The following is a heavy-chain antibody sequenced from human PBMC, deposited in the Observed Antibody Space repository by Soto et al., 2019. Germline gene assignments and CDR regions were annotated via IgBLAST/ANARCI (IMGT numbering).Heavy chain of an antibody. J-gene: IGHJ6*02. Sequence: PSESLSLACPVSGCSISSGGYYWSWIRQHPGKGLEWIGYIYYSGSTYYNPSLKSRVTISVDTSKNQFSLKLSSVTAADTAVYYCASGVGATPSDGWGQGTTVPVSS. CDR2: IYYSGST. D-gene: IGHD1-26*01. CDR1: GCSISSGGYY. V-gene: IGHV4-31*03. CDR3: ASGVGATPSDG.